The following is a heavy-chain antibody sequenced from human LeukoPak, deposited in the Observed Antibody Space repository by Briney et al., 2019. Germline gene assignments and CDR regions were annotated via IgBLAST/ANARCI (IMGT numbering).Heavy chain of an antibody. Sequence: ASVKVSCKASGYTFTSYDINWVRQATGQGLEWMGWMNPNSGNTGYAQKFQGRVTMTRNTSISTAYMKLSSLRSEDTAVYYCARPRWFLHYNWFDPWGQGTLVTVSS. V-gene: IGHV1-8*01. CDR2: MNPNSGNT. J-gene: IGHJ5*02. D-gene: IGHD3-10*01. CDR3: ARPRWFLHYNWFDP. CDR1: GYTFTSYD.